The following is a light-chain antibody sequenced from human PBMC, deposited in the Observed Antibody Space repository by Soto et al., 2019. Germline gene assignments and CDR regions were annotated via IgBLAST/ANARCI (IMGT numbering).Light chain of an antibody. CDR1: QRVSSY. V-gene: IGKV3-11*01. Sequence: IVLTQSPATLSLSPGERATLSCRASQRVSSYLAWYQQRPGQAPRLLIYGVSSRATGIPPRFSGSGSGTDFTLTISSLEPEDSAVYYCQQRHMWPITFGQGTRLEI. J-gene: IGKJ5*01. CDR2: GVS. CDR3: QQRHMWPIT.